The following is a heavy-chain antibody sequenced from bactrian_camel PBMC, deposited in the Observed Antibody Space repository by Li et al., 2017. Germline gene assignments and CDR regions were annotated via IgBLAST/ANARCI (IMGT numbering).Heavy chain of an antibody. V-gene: IGHV3S1*01. D-gene: IGHD6*01. CDR2: IKPHYGSS. Sequence: HVQLVESGGGSVESGGSLRLSCAASGDTRRYVCMGWFRQRPGEEREGVAAIKPHYGSSWYIDYVAGRFTVSRDNADNTVYRQMNSLKFADTAMYYCATGACSSWYGLSEPEYWGQGTQVTVS. CDR1: GDTRRYVC. J-gene: IGHJ4*01. CDR3: ATGACSSWYGLSEPEY.